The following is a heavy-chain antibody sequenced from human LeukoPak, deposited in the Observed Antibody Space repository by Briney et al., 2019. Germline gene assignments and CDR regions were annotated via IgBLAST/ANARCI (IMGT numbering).Heavy chain of an antibody. J-gene: IGHJ5*02. V-gene: IGHV4-59*08. CDR3: ARHRGYYDSSAYNWFDP. CDR2: IYYSGSA. Sequence: SETLSLTCTVSGGSISGYYWSWIRQPPGKGLEWIGYIYYSGSANYNPSLKSRVTISVDTSKNQISLKLSSVTAADTAVYYCARHRGYYDSSAYNWFDPWGQGTLVTVSS. CDR1: GGSISGYY. D-gene: IGHD3-22*01.